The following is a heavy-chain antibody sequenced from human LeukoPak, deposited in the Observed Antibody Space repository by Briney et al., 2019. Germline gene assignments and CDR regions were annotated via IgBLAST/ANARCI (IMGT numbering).Heavy chain of an antibody. CDR1: GYSISSDCY. V-gene: IGHV4-38-2*02. D-gene: IGHD6-6*01. J-gene: IGHJ5*02. CDR3: ARESSSSTYNWFDP. Sequence: SETLSLTCIVSGYSISSDCYWGWIRQPPGKGLGWIGSVYHTGSTYYNPSLKSRVTISADTSKNQFSLKLSSVTAADTAVYYCARESSSSTYNWFDPWGQGTLVTVSS. CDR2: VYHTGST.